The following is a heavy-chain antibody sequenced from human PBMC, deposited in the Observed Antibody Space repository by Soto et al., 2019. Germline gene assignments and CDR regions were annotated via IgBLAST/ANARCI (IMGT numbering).Heavy chain of an antibody. D-gene: IGHD3-22*01. CDR3: AKDSSGYYHVTELDY. Sequence: QVQLVESGGGVVQPGRSLRLSCAASGFTFSSYGMHWVRQAPGKGLEWVAVISYDGSNKYYADSVKGRFTISRDNSKNTLYLQMNSLRAEDTAVYYCAKDSSGYYHVTELDYWGQGTLVTVSS. V-gene: IGHV3-30*18. CDR2: ISYDGSNK. CDR1: GFTFSSYG. J-gene: IGHJ4*02.